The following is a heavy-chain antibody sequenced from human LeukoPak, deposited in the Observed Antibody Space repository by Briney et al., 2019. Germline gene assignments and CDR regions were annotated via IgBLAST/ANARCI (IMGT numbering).Heavy chain of an antibody. J-gene: IGHJ6*03. D-gene: IGHD2/OR15-2a*01. CDR1: GFTFSDYY. CDR2: ISSSGSTI. CDR3: AKVSYDFMDAYYYYYMGV. V-gene: IGHV3-11*04. Sequence: NPGGSLRLSCAASGFTFSDYYMSWIRQAPGKGLEWVSYISSSGSTIYYADSVKGRFTISRDNSNNALFLQMNGLRAEDTAVYYCAKVSYDFMDAYYYYYMGVWGKGTTVAVSS.